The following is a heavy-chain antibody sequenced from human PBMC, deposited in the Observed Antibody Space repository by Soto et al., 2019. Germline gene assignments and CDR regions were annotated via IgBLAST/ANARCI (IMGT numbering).Heavy chain of an antibody. CDR1: GGTFSSYA. D-gene: IGHD3-22*01. V-gene: IGHV1-69*13. CDR2: IIPVFGTA. CDR3: ARDRGPSSGYYPYWFDP. J-gene: IGHJ5*02. Sequence: SVKVSCKASGGTFSSYAISWVRQAPGQGLEWMGGIIPVFGTADYAQKFQGRVTITADESTSTAYMELSSLRSEDTAVYYCARDRGPSSGYYPYWFDPWGQGTLVTVSS.